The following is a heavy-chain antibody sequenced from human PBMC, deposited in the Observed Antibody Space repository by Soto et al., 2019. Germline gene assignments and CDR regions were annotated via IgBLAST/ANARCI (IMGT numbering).Heavy chain of an antibody. CDR2: MNPNSGNT. V-gene: IGHV1-8*01. J-gene: IGHJ3*02. D-gene: IGHD2-15*01. Sequence: GASVKVSCKASGYTFTSYDINWVRQATGQGLEWMGWMNPNSGNTGYAQKFQGRVTMTRNTSISTAYMELSSLRSEDTAVYYCARGSEDIVVVVAAGPFDAFDIWG. CDR3: ARGSEDIVVVVAAGPFDAFDI. CDR1: GYTFTSYD.